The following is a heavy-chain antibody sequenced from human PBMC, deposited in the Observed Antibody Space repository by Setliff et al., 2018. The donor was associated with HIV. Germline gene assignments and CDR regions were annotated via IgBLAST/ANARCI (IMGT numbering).Heavy chain of an antibody. D-gene: IGHD5-18*01. CDR2: IYYSGST. V-gene: IGHV4-59*01. Sequence: SETLSLTCTVSGGSISSYYWSWIRQPPGKGLEWIGYIYYSGSTNYNPSLKSRVTISVDTSKNQFSLKLSSVTAADTAVYYCARGSRGYSCAYYYYYMDVWGKGTTVTVSS. CDR3: ARGSRGYSCAYYYYYMDV. J-gene: IGHJ6*03. CDR1: GGSISSYY.